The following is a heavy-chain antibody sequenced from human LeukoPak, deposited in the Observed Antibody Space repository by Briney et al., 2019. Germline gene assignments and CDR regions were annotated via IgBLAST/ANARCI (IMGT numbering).Heavy chain of an antibody. V-gene: IGHV3-30*18. J-gene: IGHJ4*02. CDR1: GFTFSSYG. CDR2: ISYDGSNK. CDR3: AKGVRYGSYRHFDY. Sequence: DPGGSLRLSCAASGFTFSSYGMHWVRQAPGKGLGWVAVISYDGSNKYYADSVKGRFTISRDNSKNTLYLQMNSLRAEDTAVYYCAKGVRYGSYRHFDYWGQGTLVTVSS. D-gene: IGHD1-26*01.